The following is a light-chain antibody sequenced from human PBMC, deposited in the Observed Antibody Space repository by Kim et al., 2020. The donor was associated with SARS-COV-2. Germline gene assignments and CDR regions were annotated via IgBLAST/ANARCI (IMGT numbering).Light chain of an antibody. CDR2: KDT. J-gene: IGLJ2*01. CDR3: YSAADNSVI. Sequence: SYELTQPSSVSVSPGQTARITCSGDVLANKFARWFQQKSGQAPVVVIYKDTERPSEIPERFSGYSSGTTVTLTISGARFEDEADYYCYSAADNSVIFGGGTQLTVL. V-gene: IGLV3-27*01. CDR1: VLANKF.